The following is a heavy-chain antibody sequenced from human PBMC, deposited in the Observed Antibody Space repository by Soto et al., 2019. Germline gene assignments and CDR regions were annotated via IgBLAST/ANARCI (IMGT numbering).Heavy chain of an antibody. CDR2: IYYSGST. D-gene: IGHD5-12*01. CDR1: GGSISSGGYY. CDR3: ALTSGYDFPSDY. Sequence: PLETLSLTCTVSGGSISSGGYYWSWIRQHPGKGLEWIGYIYYSGSTNYNPSLKSRVTISVDTSKNQFSLKLSSVTAADTAVYYCALTSGYDFPSDYWGQGTLVTVSS. V-gene: IGHV4-61*08. J-gene: IGHJ4*02.